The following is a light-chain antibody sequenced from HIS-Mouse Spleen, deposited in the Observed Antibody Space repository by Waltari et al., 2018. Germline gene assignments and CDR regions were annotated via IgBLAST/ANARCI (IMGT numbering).Light chain of an antibody. CDR1: QSISSG. J-gene: IGKJ2*01. CDR2: KAS. Sequence: DIQMTQSPSTLSASVGDRVTITCRASQSISSGLAWYQQKPGKAPKLLIYKASSLESGVPSRFSGSGSVTEFTLTISSLQPDDFATYYCQQYNSYSPYTFGQGTKLEIK. CDR3: QQYNSYSPYT. V-gene: IGKV1-5*03.